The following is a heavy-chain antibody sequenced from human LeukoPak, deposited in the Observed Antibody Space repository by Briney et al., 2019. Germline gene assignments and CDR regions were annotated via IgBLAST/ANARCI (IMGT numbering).Heavy chain of an antibody. Sequence: PGGSLRLSCAASGFTVSSNYMSWVRQAPGKGLEWVAVIYSGGYTYYADSVKGRFTISRGNAKNSLYLQMNSLRAEDTAVYYCARDRIAVAATETSFDYWGQGTLVTVSS. CDR1: GFTVSSNY. J-gene: IGHJ4*02. V-gene: IGHV3-53*01. D-gene: IGHD6-19*01. CDR3: ARDRIAVAATETSFDY. CDR2: IYSGGYT.